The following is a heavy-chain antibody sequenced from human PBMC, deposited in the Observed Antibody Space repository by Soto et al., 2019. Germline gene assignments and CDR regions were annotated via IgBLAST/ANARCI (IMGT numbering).Heavy chain of an antibody. CDR1: GYTFTSYG. D-gene: IGHD6-6*01. CDR3: AANRGIAARPRWFDP. J-gene: IGHJ5*02. V-gene: IGHV1-18*01. CDR2: ISAYNGNT. Sequence: ASVKVSCKASGYTFTSYGISWMRQAPGQGLEWMGWISAYNGNTNYAQKLQGRVTMTTDTSTSTAYMELRSLRSDDTAVYYCAANRGIAARPRWFDPWGQGTLVTVSS.